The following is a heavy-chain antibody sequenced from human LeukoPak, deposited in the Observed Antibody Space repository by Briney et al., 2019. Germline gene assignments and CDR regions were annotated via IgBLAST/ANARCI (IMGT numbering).Heavy chain of an antibody. CDR2: IWYDGSNK. CDR3: AKDFFYYYDSSGYYPFDY. J-gene: IGHJ4*02. CDR1: GFTFSSYG. Sequence: GGSLRLSCAASGFTFSSYGMHWVRQAPGKGLEWVAVIWYDGSNKYYADSVKGRFTISRDNSKNTLYLQMNSLRAKDTAVYYCAKDFFYYYDSSGYYPFDYWGQGTLVTVSS. V-gene: IGHV3-33*06. D-gene: IGHD3-22*01.